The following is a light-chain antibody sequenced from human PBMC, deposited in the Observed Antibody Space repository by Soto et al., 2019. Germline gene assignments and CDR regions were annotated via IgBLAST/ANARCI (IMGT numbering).Light chain of an antibody. V-gene: IGKV1-5*03. CDR2: KAS. CDR1: QSISSW. J-gene: IGKJ1*01. CDR3: QQYNSYPWT. Sequence: DIKLTHSPSTLSASVGDRVILTCRASQSISSWLAWDQHEPVKAAKLLIYKASSLESGVPSRFSGSGSGTEFTLTISSLQPDDFATYYCQQYNSYPWTFGQGTKVDI.